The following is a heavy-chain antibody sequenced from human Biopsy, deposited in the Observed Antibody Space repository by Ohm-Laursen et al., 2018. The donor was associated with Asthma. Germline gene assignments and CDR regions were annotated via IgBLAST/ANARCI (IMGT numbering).Heavy chain of an antibody. J-gene: IGHJ5*02. CDR2: IYYSGST. V-gene: IGHV4-39*01. Sequence: SVTLSLTCAVSGGSISSSSYYWGWIRQPPGRGLEWIGSIYYSGSTYYNPSLKSRVTISVDTSKNQFSLKLSSVTAADTAVYYCARFTASITIFGVVNNWLDPWGQGTLVHVSS. D-gene: IGHD3-3*01. CDR3: ARFTASITIFGVVNNWLDP. CDR1: GGSISSSSYY.